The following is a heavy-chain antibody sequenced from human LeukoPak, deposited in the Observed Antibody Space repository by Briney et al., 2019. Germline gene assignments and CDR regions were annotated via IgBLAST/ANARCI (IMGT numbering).Heavy chain of an antibody. V-gene: IGHV6-1*01. J-gene: IGHJ6*03. CDR2: TYERAKWYN. Sequence: SQTLSLTCAISGDTVSSNSAAWNWIGQSPWRGCEGLGRTYERAKWYNDYAVSVKSRITINPDTYKHQFSLQLNSVTPEDTAVYYCARSVCILDGQWLVRGDYMDGWGKPSTVTLSS. CDR1: GDTVSSNSAA. D-gene: IGHD6-19*01. CDR3: ARSVCILDGQWLVRGDYMDG.